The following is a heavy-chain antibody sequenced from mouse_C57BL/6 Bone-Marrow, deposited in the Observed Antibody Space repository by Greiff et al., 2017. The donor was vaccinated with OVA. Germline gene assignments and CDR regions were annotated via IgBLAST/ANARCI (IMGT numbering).Heavy chain of an antibody. CDR1: GYSITSGYY. CDR2: ISYDGSN. CDR3: ATGRFITTVVGDWYFDV. J-gene: IGHJ1*03. Sequence: EVQLQQSGPGLVKPSQSLSLTCSVTGYSITSGYYWNWIRQFPGNKLEWMGYISYDGSNNYNPSLKNRISITRDTSKNQFFLKLNSVTTEDTATYYCATGRFITTVVGDWYFDVWGTGTTVTVSS. D-gene: IGHD1-1*01. V-gene: IGHV3-6*01.